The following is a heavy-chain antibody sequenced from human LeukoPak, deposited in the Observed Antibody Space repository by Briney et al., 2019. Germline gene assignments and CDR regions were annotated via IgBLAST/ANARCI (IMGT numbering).Heavy chain of an antibody. CDR3: ARVYILTEPLINWFDP. V-gene: IGHV4-38-2*02. CDR1: GYSISSGYY. CDR2: IYHSRST. D-gene: IGHD3-9*01. Sequence: SETLSLTCTVSGYSISSGYYWGWIRQPPGKGLEWIGSIYHSRSTYYNPSLKSRVTISVDTSKNQFSLKLSSVTAADTAVYYCARVYILTEPLINWFDPWGQGTLVTVSS. J-gene: IGHJ5*02.